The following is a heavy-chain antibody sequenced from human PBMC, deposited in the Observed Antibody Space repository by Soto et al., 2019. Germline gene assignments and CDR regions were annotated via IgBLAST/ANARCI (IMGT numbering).Heavy chain of an antibody. J-gene: IGHJ4*02. CDR3: ARARTYCSGGSCFYYFDY. V-gene: IGHV1-2*04. Sequence: ASVKVSCKASGYTFTGYYMHWVRQAPGQGLEWMGWINPNSGGTNYAQKFQGWVTMTRDTSISTAYMELSRLRSDDTAVYYCARARTYCSGGSCFYYFDYRGQGTLVTVSS. CDR1: GYTFTGYY. CDR2: INPNSGGT. D-gene: IGHD2-15*01.